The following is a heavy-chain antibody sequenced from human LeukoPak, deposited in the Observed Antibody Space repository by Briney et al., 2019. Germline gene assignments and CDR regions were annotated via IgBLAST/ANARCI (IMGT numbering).Heavy chain of an antibody. CDR3: AGTDGSGSFLGYYFYY. CDR1: GGSISSYY. CDR2: IYYSGST. V-gene: IGHV4-59*01. D-gene: IGHD3-10*01. Sequence: SETLSLTCTVSGGSISSYYWSWIRQPPGKGLEWIGYIYYSGSTNYNPSLKSRVTISVDTSKNQFSLKLSSVTAADTAVYYCAGTDGSGSFLGYYFYYWGQGTLVTVSS. J-gene: IGHJ4*02.